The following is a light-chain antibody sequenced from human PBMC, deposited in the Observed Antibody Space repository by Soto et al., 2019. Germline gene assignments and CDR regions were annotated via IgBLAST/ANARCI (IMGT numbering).Light chain of an antibody. CDR2: DVS. Sequence: QSVPTQPASVSGSPGQSITISCTGTSSDVGGYNYVSWYQQHPGKAPKLMIYDVSNRPSGVSNRFSGSKSGNTASLTISGLQAEDEADYYCSSYTSSSFYVFGTGTKLTVL. CDR1: SSDVGGYNY. CDR3: SSYTSSSFYV. J-gene: IGLJ1*01. V-gene: IGLV2-14*01.